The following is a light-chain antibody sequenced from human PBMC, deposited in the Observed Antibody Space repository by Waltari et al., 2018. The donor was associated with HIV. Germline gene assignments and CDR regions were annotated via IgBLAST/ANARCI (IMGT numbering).Light chain of an antibody. CDR3: QQRGNWLIT. Sequence: EIVLTQSPATLSLSPGERATLSCRASQSVSSYLAWYQQKPGQAPRLLIYDASNRATGIPARFSGSGSGTDFTLTISSLETEDSAVYYCQQRGNWLITVGQGTRLEIK. J-gene: IGKJ5*01. CDR1: QSVSSY. CDR2: DAS. V-gene: IGKV3-11*01.